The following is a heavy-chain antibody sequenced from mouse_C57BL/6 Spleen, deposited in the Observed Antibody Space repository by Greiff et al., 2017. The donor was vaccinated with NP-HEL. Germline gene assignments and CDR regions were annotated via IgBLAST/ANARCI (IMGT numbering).Heavy chain of an antibody. V-gene: IGHV10-1*01. J-gene: IGHJ4*01. Sequence: EVQGVESGGGLVQPKGSLKLSCAASGFSFNTYAMNWVRQAPGKGLEWVARIRSKSNNYATYYADSVNDRFTIYRDASESMLYLQMNNLKTDDTAMYYCVRQIAQYYYAMDYWGQGTSVTVSS. CDR1: GFSFNTYA. D-gene: IGHD3-1*01. CDR3: VRQIAQYYYAMDY. CDR2: IRSKSNNYAT.